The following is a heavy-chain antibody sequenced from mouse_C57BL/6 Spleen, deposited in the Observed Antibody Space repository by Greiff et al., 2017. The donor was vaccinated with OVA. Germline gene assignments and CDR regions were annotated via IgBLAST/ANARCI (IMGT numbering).Heavy chain of an antibody. J-gene: IGHJ2*01. D-gene: IGHD1-1*01. CDR3: ARRQRRTTVVAPDY. CDR2: IDPSDSYT. CDR1: GYTFTSYW. V-gene: IGHV1-50*01. Sequence: QVQLQQPGAELVKPGASVKLSCKASGYTFTSYWMQWVKQRPGQGLEWIGEIDPSDSYTNYNQKFKGKATLTVDTYSSTAYMQLSSLTSEDSAVYYCARRQRRTTVVAPDYWGQGTTLTVSS.